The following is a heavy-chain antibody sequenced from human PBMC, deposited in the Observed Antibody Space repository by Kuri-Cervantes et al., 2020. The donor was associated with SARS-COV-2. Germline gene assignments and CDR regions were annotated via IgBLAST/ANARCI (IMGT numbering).Heavy chain of an antibody. CDR2: MNPNSGGT. V-gene: IGHV1-2*02. CDR3: EISGYDLAEYYYYYMDV. D-gene: IGHD5-12*01. CDR1: GYTFTGYY. Sequence: ASVKVFCKASGYTFTGYYMHWVRQSPGQGLEWMGWMNPNSGGTNYAQKFQGRVTMTRDTSISTAYMELSRLRSDNTAVYYCEISGYDLAEYYYYYMDVWCKGTRVTVSS. J-gene: IGHJ6*03.